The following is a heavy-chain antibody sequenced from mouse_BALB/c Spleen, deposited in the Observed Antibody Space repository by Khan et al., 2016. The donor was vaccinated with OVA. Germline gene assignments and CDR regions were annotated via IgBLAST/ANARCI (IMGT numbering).Heavy chain of an antibody. CDR2: IWSAGST. J-gene: IGHJ3*01. D-gene: IGHD2-4*01. V-gene: IGHV2-2*02. Sequence: QVQLKQSGPGLVQPSQSLSITCTVSGFSLDNYSVHWIRQSPGKGLEWLGVIWSAGSTDYNAAFISRLTITKDNSRSQVFFKVIRLQPNETAIYYCARRGYDYGRGALFAYWGQGTLVTVSA. CDR1: GFSLDNYS. CDR3: ARRGYDYGRGALFAY.